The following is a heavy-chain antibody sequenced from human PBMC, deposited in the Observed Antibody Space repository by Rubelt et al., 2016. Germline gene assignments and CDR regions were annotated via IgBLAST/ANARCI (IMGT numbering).Heavy chain of an antibody. Sequence: QLQLQESGPGLVKPSETLSLTCTVSGGSISSSSYYWGWIRQPPGKGLEWIGSIYYSGSTYYNPSLKVCGPILGHTSKHLFSLRLSSVTAADTAVYYCARSGIITPRTIRGGWYFDLWGRGTLVTVSS. CDR2: IYYSGST. D-gene: IGHD3-10*01. V-gene: IGHV4-39*07. J-gene: IGHJ2*01. CDR3: ARSGIITPRTIRGGWYFDL. CDR1: GGSISSSSYY.